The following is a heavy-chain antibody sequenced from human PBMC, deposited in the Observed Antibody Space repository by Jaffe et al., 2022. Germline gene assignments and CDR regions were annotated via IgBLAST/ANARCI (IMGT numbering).Heavy chain of an antibody. CDR1: GFTFSSYE. D-gene: IGHD5-18*01. CDR3: AREEIGIQLWLSGVGPGALGY. CDR2: ISSSGSTI. Sequence: EVQLVESGGGLVQPGGSLRLSCAASGFTFSSYEMNWVRQAPGKGLEWVSYISSSGSTIYYADSVKGRFTISRDNAKNSLYLQMNSLRAEDTAVYYCAREEIGIQLWLSGVGPGALGYWGQGTLVTVSS. V-gene: IGHV3-48*03. J-gene: IGHJ4*02.